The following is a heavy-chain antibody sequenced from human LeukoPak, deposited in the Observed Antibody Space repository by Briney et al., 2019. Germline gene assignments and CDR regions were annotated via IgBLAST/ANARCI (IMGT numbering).Heavy chain of an antibody. Sequence: EGSLRLSCAASGFTFSSYSMNWVRQAPGKGLEWVSSISSSSSYIYYADSVKGRFTISRDNAKNSLYLQMNSLRAEDTAVYYCARTIAAAENWYFDLWGRGTLVTVSS. CDR2: ISSSSSYI. D-gene: IGHD6-13*01. V-gene: IGHV3-21*01. CDR1: GFTFSSYS. J-gene: IGHJ2*01. CDR3: ARTIAAAENWYFDL.